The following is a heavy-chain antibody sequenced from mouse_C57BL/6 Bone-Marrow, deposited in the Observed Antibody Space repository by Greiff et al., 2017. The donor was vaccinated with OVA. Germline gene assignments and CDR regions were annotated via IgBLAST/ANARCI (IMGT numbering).Heavy chain of an antibody. CDR1: GFTFSDYY. D-gene: IGHD1-1*01. Sequence: EVQLVESGGGLVQPGGSLKLSCAASGFTFSDYYMYWVRQTPEKRLEWVAYISNGGGSTYYPDTVKGRFTISRDNAKNTLYLQMSRLKSEDTAMYDCARHGGPYGSSYDWYFDVWGTGTTVTVSA. CDR3: ARHGGPYGSSYDWYFDV. J-gene: IGHJ1*03. V-gene: IGHV5-12*01. CDR2: ISNGGGST.